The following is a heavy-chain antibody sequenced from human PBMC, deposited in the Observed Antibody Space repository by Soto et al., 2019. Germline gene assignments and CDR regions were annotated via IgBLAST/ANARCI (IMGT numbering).Heavy chain of an antibody. J-gene: IGHJ6*02. CDR1: GFTFSSYS. D-gene: IGHD3-3*01. CDR3: ARDRVPFSADDFARANYYYGMDV. V-gene: IGHV3-21*01. Sequence: GSLRLSCVASGFTFSSYSMNWVRQAPGKGLEWVSSISFSSSHLYYADSVKGRFTISRDNAKNSLYLQISSLRAEDTAVYFCARDRVPFSADDFARANYYYGMDVWGQGTTVTVSS. CDR2: ISFSSSHL.